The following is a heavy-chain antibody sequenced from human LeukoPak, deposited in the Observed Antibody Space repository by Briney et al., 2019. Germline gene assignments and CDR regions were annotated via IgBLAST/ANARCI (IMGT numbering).Heavy chain of an antibody. CDR3: ARGYCSGGTCYLVENWFDP. Sequence: ASVKVSCKASGYTFTSYDINWVRQAPGQGLEWMGRINPNSGGTDYAQNFQGRVTMTRDTSISTAYMELSRLRSDDTAVYYCARGYCSGGTCYLVENWFDPWGQGTLVTVSS. D-gene: IGHD2-15*01. CDR1: GYTFTSYD. J-gene: IGHJ5*02. V-gene: IGHV1-2*06. CDR2: INPNSGGT.